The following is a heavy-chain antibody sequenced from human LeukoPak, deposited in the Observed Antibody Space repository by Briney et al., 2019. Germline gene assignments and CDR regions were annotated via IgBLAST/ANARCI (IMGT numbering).Heavy chain of an antibody. CDR1: GGSFSGYY. CDR2: INHSGST. Sequence: SETLSLTCAVYGGSFSGYYWSWIRQPPGKGLEWIGEINHSGSTNYNPSLKNRVTISVDTSKNQFSLKLSSVTAADTAVYYCARTKWGYCSSTSCYVGYYYYYYMDVWGKGTTVTVSS. V-gene: IGHV4-34*01. J-gene: IGHJ6*03. D-gene: IGHD2-2*01. CDR3: ARTKWGYCSSTSCYVGYYYYYYMDV.